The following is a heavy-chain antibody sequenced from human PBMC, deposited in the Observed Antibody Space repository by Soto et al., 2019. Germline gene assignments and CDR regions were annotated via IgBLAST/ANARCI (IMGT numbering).Heavy chain of an antibody. V-gene: IGHV4-4*02. J-gene: IGHJ6*03. CDR1: SGSISSSNW. CDR3: ARVLKYSGYPRYYYYYMDV. CDR2: IYHSGST. Sequence: PSETLSLTCAVSSGSISSSNWWSWVRQPPGKGLEWIGEIYHSGSTNYNPSLKSRVTISVDKSKNQFSLKLSSVTAADTAVYFCARVLKYSGYPRYYYYYMDVWGKGTTVTVSS. D-gene: IGHD5-12*01.